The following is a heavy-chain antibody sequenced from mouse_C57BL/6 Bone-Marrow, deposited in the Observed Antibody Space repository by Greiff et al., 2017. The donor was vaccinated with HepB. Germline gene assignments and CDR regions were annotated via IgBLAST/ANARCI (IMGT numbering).Heavy chain of an antibody. Sequence: VQLQQPGAELVKPGASVKVSCKASGYTFTSYWMHWVKQRPGQGLEWIGRIHPSDSDTNYNQKFKGKATLTVDKSSSTAYMQLSSLTSEDPAVYYCAITTVVAHYAMDYWGQGTSVTVSS. J-gene: IGHJ4*01. V-gene: IGHV1-74*01. D-gene: IGHD1-1*01. CDR1: GYTFTSYW. CDR2: IHPSDSDT. CDR3: AITTVVAHYAMDY.